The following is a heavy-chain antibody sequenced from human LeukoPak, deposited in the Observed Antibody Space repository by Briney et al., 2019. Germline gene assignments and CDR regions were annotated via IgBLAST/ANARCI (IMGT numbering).Heavy chain of an antibody. J-gene: IGHJ3*02. Sequence: PGGSLRLSCAASGFTLNSYWMHWVRQAPGKGLVWVSRINSDESSTTYVDSVKGRFTISRDNAKNTLYLQMDSLRVEETAVYFCARRAHVLDIWGQGTMVTVSS. CDR3: ARRAHVLDI. CDR1: GFTLNSYW. V-gene: IGHV3-74*01. D-gene: IGHD3-10*02. CDR2: INSDESST.